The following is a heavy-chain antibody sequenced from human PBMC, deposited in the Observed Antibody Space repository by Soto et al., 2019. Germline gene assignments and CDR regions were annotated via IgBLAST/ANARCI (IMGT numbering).Heavy chain of an antibody. J-gene: IGHJ3*02. CDR1: GFTFSVHD. V-gene: IGHV3-23*01. Sequence: PGGSLRLSCAASGFTFSVHDMSWVRQAPGQGLEWVSYLTAAGDIAVYADSVKGRFTISSDNSKNTLYLQMSSLRAEDTAIYYCAKDMSGSPFFDMWGQGTMVTVSS. CDR2: LTAAGDIA. CDR3: AKDMSGSPFFDM. D-gene: IGHD5-12*01.